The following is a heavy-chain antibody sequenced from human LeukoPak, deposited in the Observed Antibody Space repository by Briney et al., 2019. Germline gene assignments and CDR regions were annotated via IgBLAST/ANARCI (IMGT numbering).Heavy chain of an antibody. CDR3: ARDRGTTGPSYYYYMDV. CDR2: IYSGGST. D-gene: IGHD1-7*01. J-gene: IGHJ6*03. Sequence: PGGSLRLSCAASGFTFSDYYMSWIRQAPGKGLEWVSVIYSGGSTYYADSVKGRFTISRDNSKNTLYLQMNSLRAEDTAVYYCARDRGTTGPSYYYYMDVWGKGTTVTVSS. CDR1: GFTFSDYY. V-gene: IGHV3-53*01.